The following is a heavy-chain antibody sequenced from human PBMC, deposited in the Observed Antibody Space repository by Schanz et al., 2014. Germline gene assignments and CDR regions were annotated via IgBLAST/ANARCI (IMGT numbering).Heavy chain of an antibody. CDR2: ISSGGNP. D-gene: IGHD3-10*01. J-gene: IGHJ4*02. CDR3: AKDPRGDKNDRAYYFDY. CDR1: GFTFSSYA. Sequence: EVHLVESGGGLVQPGGSLRLSCAASGFTFSSYAMSWVRQAPGKGLEWVSSISSGGNPYYANSVKGRFGISRDNSENTLHLQMSSLRVEDTAVYYCAKDPRGDKNDRAYYFDYWGQGTLVSVSS. V-gene: IGHV3-23*04.